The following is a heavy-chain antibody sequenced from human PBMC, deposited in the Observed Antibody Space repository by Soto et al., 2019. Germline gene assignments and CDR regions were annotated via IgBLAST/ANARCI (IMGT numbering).Heavy chain of an antibody. J-gene: IGHJ6*02. CDR2: IYTSGST. V-gene: IGHV4-61*02. CDR1: GGSISSSSYY. Sequence: SETLSLTCTASGGSISSSSYYWSWIRQPAGKGLEWIGRIYTSGSTNYNPSLKSRVTMLLDTSKNQFSLKLTSVTAADTALYYCARGNCSSPNCYSFSGYYGMDVWGQGTTVTISS. D-gene: IGHD2-2*01. CDR3: ARGNCSSPNCYSFSGYYGMDV.